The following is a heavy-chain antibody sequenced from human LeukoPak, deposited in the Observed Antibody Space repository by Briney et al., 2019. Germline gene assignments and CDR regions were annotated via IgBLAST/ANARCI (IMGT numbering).Heavy chain of an antibody. D-gene: IGHD3-16*02. V-gene: IGHV4-34*01. J-gene: IGHJ4*02. CDR2: INHSGST. CDR3: ARSRSFDDYIWGSYRYTRRLDGSIDY. Sequence: KPSETLSLTCAVYGGSFSGYYWSWIRQPPGKGLEWIGEINHSGSTNYNPSLKSRVTISVDTSKNQFSLKLSSVTAADTAVYYCARSRSFDDYIWGSYRYTRRLDGSIDYWGQGTLVTVSS. CDR1: GGSFSGYY.